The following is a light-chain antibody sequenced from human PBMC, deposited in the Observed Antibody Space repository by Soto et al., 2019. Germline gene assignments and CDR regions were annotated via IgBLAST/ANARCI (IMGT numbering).Light chain of an antibody. J-gene: IGKJ1*01. CDR3: QQRTDRPPWT. CDR2: DAS. Sequence: EIVLTQSPATLSLSPGESATLTCRASQSISTYLAWYQQKPGQAPRLLIYDASKRITGIPARFSGSGSGTDFTLTISSLEPEDFAVYYCQQRTDRPPWTFGQGTKVDIK. CDR1: QSISTY. V-gene: IGKV3-11*01.